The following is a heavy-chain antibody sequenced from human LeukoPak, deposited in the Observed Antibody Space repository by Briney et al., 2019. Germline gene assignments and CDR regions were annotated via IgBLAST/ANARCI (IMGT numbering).Heavy chain of an antibody. Sequence: ASVKVTCKTSGYTFTRYDINWVRQATGQRLEWMGWMNPNTGHTAYAPKFQGRVTFTRNTSVSTAYMELDILISEDTAVYFCARGGITGTDAEYYYYYMDVWGKGTTVTVSS. D-gene: IGHD1-7*01. CDR1: GYTFTRYD. V-gene: IGHV1-8*03. J-gene: IGHJ6*03. CDR3: ARGGITGTDAEYYYYYMDV. CDR2: MNPNTGHT.